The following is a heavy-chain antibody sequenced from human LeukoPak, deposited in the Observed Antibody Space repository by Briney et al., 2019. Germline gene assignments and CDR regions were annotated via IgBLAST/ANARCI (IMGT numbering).Heavy chain of an antibody. Sequence: GGSLRLSCAASGFTFSSYDMNWVRQAPGKGLEWLSYISSSSSTIYYADSVKGRFTISRDNAENSLYLQMNSLRAEDTAVYYCARDFHYYYSSGYYEKWFDPWGQGTLVTVSS. CDR1: GFTFSSYD. J-gene: IGHJ5*02. D-gene: IGHD3-22*01. V-gene: IGHV3-48*03. CDR3: ARDFHYYYSSGYYEKWFDP. CDR2: ISSSSSTI.